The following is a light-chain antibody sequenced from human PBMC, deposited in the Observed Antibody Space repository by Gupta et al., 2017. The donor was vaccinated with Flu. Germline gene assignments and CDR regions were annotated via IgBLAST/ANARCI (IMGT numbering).Light chain of an antibody. J-gene: IGKJ2*01. Sequence: EIVLTQSPDTLSLSPGERATLSCRASQAVSSRYLAWYQQTPGQAPRLLMDGASTRATGIPDRGSGGGSGTDCTLTSDRLEHEDGAVYYCQQYGWPPRTFGQGTKLEI. CDR3: QQYGWPPRT. V-gene: IGKV3-20*01. CDR2: GAS. CDR1: QAVSSRY.